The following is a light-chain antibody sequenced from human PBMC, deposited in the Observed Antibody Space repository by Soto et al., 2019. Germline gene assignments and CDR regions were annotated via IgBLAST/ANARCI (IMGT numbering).Light chain of an antibody. CDR1: QSISSY. CDR3: QQSYSTPRT. J-gene: IGKJ1*01. Sequence: DIQMTQSPSSLSASVGDRVTITCRASQSISSYLNWYQQKPGKAPKLLIYATSSLQSGVPSRFSGSGSGTDFTLTIYSLQPEVFATYYCQQSYSTPRTFGQGTKVEIK. V-gene: IGKV1-39*01. CDR2: ATS.